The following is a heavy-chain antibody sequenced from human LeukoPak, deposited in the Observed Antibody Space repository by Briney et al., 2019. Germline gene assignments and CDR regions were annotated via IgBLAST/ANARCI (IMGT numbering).Heavy chain of an antibody. Sequence: SVNVSCKASGGTFSSYAISWVRQAPGQGLEWMGGIIPIFGTANYAQKFQGRVTITADESTSTAYMELSSLRSEDTAVYYCARAQVEEIASYNWFDPWGQGTLVTVSS. D-gene: IGHD3-22*01. CDR2: IIPIFGTA. CDR3: ARAQVEEIASYNWFDP. CDR1: GGTFSSYA. J-gene: IGHJ5*02. V-gene: IGHV1-69*13.